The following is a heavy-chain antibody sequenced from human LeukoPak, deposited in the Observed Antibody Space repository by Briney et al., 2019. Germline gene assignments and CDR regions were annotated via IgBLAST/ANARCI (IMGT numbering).Heavy chain of an antibody. CDR3: ARLKFYDSTGYSPGYYMDV. Sequence: SETLSLTCAVSGGSFSGYYWSWLRQPAGKGPEWIGRIYPTGNTDYNPSLKTRVTMSTDLSKKQFSLRLRSVTAADTAVYYCARLKFYDSTGYSPGYYMDVWGKGTAVTVSS. D-gene: IGHD3-22*01. CDR2: IYPTGNT. CDR1: GGSFSGYY. V-gene: IGHV4-4*07. J-gene: IGHJ6*03.